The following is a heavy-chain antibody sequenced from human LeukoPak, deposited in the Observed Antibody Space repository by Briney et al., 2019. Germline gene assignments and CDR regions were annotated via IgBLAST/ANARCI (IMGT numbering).Heavy chain of an antibody. CDR1: GFTFSSYS. J-gene: IGHJ5*02. D-gene: IGHD1-1*01. CDR3: ARLGLEVGGPNWFDP. Sequence: HPGGSLRLSCAASGFTFSSYSMNWVRQAPGKGLEWVSYIGGRGSNICYADSVKGRFTISRDNAKNSVNLQMNSLRAEDTAVYYCARLGLEVGGPNWFDPWGQGTLVTVSS. CDR2: IGGRGSNI. V-gene: IGHV3-48*01.